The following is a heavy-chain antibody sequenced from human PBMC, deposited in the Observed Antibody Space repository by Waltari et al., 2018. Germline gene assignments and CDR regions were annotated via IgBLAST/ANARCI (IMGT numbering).Heavy chain of an antibody. V-gene: IGHV4-34*01. CDR3: ARVYYYDSSDAFDI. CDR1: GGSFSGYY. CDR2: INHSGST. Sequence: QVQLQQWGAGLLKPSEPLSLTCAVYGGSFSGYYWSWIRQPPGKGLEWIGEINHSGSTNYNPSLKSRVTISVDTSKNQFSLKLSSVTAADTAVYYCARVYYYDSSDAFDIWGQGTMVTVSS. J-gene: IGHJ3*02. D-gene: IGHD3-22*01.